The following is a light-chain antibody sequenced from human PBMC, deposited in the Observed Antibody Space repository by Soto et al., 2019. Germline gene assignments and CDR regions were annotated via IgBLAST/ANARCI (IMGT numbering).Light chain of an antibody. CDR1: QSVSSY. CDR3: QQRSHWPPIT. Sequence: EIVLTQSPATLSLSPGERATLSCRASQSVSSYLAWYQQKPGHAPRLLIYDASNRATGIPARFSGSGSGTDFTLTISSLEPEDFAGYYCQQRSHWPPITFGQGTRLEIK. J-gene: IGKJ5*01. CDR2: DAS. V-gene: IGKV3-11*01.